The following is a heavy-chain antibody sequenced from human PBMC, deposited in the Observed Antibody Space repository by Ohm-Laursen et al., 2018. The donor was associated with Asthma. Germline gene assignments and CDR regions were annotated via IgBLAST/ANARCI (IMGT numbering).Heavy chain of an antibody. CDR2: IKQDGSEK. CDR3: ASRLSGTYAY. V-gene: IGHV3-7*05. J-gene: IGHJ4*02. Sequence: SLRLSCSASGFTFGSYWMGWVRQAPGKGLECVANIKQDGSEKHCVDSVKGRFTISRDNAKNSLYLQMNSLRAEDTAVYYCASRLSGTYAYWGQGTLVTVSS. CDR1: GFTFGSYW. D-gene: IGHD1-26*01.